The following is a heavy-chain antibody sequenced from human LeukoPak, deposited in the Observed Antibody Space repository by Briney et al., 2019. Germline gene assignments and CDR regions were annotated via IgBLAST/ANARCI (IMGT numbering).Heavy chain of an antibody. V-gene: IGHV5-51*01. CDR1: GYIFTSYW. CDR2: IYPRDSDT. J-gene: IGHJ4*02. CDR3: ARHAAATYYDILTGYYPDY. D-gene: IGHD3-9*01. Sequence: GEALKIPCNGSGYIFTSYWIGRVLQMPGKGLVWMGVIYPRDSDTRYSPSSQGQVTISADKSISTAYLQWSSLKASDTAMYYCARHAAATYYDILTGYYPDYWGQGTLVTVSS.